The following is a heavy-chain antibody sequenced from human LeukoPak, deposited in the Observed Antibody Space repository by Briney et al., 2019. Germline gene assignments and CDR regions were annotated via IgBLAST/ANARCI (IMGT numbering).Heavy chain of an antibody. D-gene: IGHD6-13*01. CDR1: GFTFSSYG. CDR2: IRYDANKK. CDR3: ARGEGSSFYYYMDV. V-gene: IGHV3-30*02. J-gene: IGHJ6*03. Sequence: GGSLRLSCAASGFTFSSYGMHWVRQAPGKGLEWVAFIRYDANKKYYADSVKGRFTISRDNAKNSLYLQMNSLRAEDTAVYYCARGEGSSFYYYMDVWGKGTTVTISS.